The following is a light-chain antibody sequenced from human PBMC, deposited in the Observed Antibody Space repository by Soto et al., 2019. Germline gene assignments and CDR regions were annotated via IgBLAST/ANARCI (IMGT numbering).Light chain of an antibody. CDR1: SSNIGAGYD. CDR3: QSYDSSLSGYV. J-gene: IGLJ1*01. V-gene: IGLV1-40*01. Sequence: QSVLTQPPSVSGAPGQRVTISCTGSSSNIGAGYDVHWYQQLPGTAPKLLIYGNSNRPSGVPDRFSDSKSGTSASLAITGLQAEDEADYYCQSYDSSLSGYVFGPGTKLTVL. CDR2: GNS.